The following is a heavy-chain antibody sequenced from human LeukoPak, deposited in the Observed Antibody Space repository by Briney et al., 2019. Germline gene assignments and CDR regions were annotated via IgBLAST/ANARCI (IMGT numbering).Heavy chain of an antibody. J-gene: IGHJ3*02. D-gene: IGHD1-26*01. V-gene: IGHV3-21*01. CDR3: ARDGIVGATLAFDI. CDR1: GFTFSSYS. CDR2: ISSSSSYI. Sequence: GGSLRLSCAASGFTFSSYSMNWVRQAPGKGLEWVSSISSSSSYIYYADSVKGRFTISRDNAKNSLYLQMNSLRAEDTAVYYCARDGIVGATLAFDIWGQGTMVTVSS.